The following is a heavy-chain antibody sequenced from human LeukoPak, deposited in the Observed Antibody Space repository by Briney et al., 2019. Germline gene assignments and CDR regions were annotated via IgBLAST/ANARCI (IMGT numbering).Heavy chain of an antibody. J-gene: IGHJ4*02. CDR2: ISGSGGST. V-gene: IGHV3-23*01. CDR3: AKSTYDFWSGYYLYYFDY. D-gene: IGHD3-3*01. CDR1: GFTFSSHA. Sequence: GGSLRLSCAASGFTFSSHAMSWVRQAPGKGLEWVSAISGSGGSTYYADSVKGRFTISRDNSKNTLYLQMNSLRAEDTAVYYCAKSTYDFWSGYYLYYFDYWGQGTLVTVSS.